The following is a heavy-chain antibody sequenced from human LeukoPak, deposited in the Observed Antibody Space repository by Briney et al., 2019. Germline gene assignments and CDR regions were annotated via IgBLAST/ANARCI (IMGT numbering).Heavy chain of an antibody. CDR3: ATLTIFPAAKYYFDY. J-gene: IGHJ4*02. Sequence: GASVKVSCKVSVYTLTELSMHWVRQAPGKGLEWVGGFDPEDGETIYAQKFQGRVTMTEDTSTDTAYMELSSLRSEDTAVYYCATLTIFPAAKYYFDYWGQGTLVTVSS. CDR1: VYTLTELS. V-gene: IGHV1-24*01. CDR2: FDPEDGET. D-gene: IGHD4/OR15-4a*01.